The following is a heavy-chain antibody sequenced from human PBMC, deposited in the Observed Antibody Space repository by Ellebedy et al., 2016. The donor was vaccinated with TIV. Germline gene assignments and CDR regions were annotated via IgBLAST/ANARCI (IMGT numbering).Heavy chain of an antibody. CDR1: GGSISSSNW. CDR3: ARDYTGKTGTIYLGYGMDV. D-gene: IGHD1-7*01. Sequence: SETLSLTXAVSGGSISSSNWWSWVRQPPGKGLEWIGEIYHSGSTNYNPSLKSRVTISVDKSKNQFSLKLSSVTAADTAVYYCARDYTGKTGTIYLGYGMDVWGQGTTVTVSS. J-gene: IGHJ6*02. CDR2: IYHSGST. V-gene: IGHV4-4*02.